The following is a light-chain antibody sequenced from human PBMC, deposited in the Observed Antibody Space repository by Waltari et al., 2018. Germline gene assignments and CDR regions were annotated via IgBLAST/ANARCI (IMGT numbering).Light chain of an antibody. V-gene: IGLV1-40*01. Sequence: QSVLTQPPSVSGAPGQRVTISCTGSSSNLGAGYDVHWYQHLPGKAPKLLIYGNNNRPSGGPDRFSGCKSGTSASLAITGLRAEDEADYYCQSYDTEVSGSSVVFGGGTKRTVL. CDR2: GNN. J-gene: IGLJ2*01. CDR1: SSNLGAGYD. CDR3: QSYDTEVSGSSVV.